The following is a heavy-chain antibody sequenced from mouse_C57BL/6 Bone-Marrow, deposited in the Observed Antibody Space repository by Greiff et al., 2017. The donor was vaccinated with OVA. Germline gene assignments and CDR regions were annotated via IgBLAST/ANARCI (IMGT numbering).Heavy chain of an antibody. V-gene: IGHV1-58*01. CDR3: ARSPGILLDDY. CDR2: IYIGNGYT. CDR1: GYTFTSYG. Sequence: VQLQQSGAELVRPGSSVKMSCKTSGYTFTSYGINWVKQRPGQGLEWIGYIYIGNGYTEYNEKFKGKATLPSDPSSSTAYMQLSSLKSEDCAIYFWARSPGILLDDYWGQGTTLTVSS. J-gene: IGHJ2*01.